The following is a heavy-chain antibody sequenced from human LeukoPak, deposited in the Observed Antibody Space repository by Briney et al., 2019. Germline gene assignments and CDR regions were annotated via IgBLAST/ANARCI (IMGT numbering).Heavy chain of an antibody. D-gene: IGHD6-13*01. CDR2: ISSEGKAT. Sequence: GGSLRLSCSASGFIFSPYAMHWVRQAPGKGLEYVSSISSEGKATYYADSVKGRFTISRDNSKNTLYLQMSSLRPEDTAVYYCVKDRWVDHWGQGTLVTVSS. CDR1: GFIFSPYA. V-gene: IGHV3-64D*06. CDR3: VKDRWVDH. J-gene: IGHJ4*02.